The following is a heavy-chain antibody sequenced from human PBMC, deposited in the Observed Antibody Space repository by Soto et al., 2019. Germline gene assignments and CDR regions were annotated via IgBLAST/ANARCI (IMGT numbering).Heavy chain of an antibody. V-gene: IGHV1-69*08. CDR1: GGTFSSYT. Sequence: QVQLVQSGAEVKKPGSSVKVSCKASGGTFSSYTISWVRQAPGQGLEWMGRIIPILGIANYAQKFQGRVTITADKSTSTAYMEVSSLRSEDTAVYYCARDKSITMVRGGRYGMDVWGQGTTVTVSS. J-gene: IGHJ6*02. CDR2: IIPILGIA. D-gene: IGHD3-10*01. CDR3: ARDKSITMVRGGRYGMDV.